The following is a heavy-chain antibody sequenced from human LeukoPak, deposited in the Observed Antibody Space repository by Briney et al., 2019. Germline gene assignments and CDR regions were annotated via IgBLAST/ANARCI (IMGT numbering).Heavy chain of an antibody. Sequence: SETLSLTCTVSGGSTSCYYWSWIRQPAGKGLEWIGRIYISGSTNYNPSLKSRVTMSVDTSKNQFSLKLRSVTAADTAVYYCARDRGTWNDDGFDYWGQGTLVTVSS. D-gene: IGHD1-1*01. CDR2: IYISGST. V-gene: IGHV4-4*07. J-gene: IGHJ4*02. CDR1: GGSTSCYY. CDR3: ARDRGTWNDDGFDY.